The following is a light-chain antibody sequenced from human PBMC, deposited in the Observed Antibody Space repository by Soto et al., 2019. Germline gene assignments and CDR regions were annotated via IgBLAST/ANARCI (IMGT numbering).Light chain of an antibody. CDR1: SSNIGSNT. J-gene: IGLJ2*01. CDR3: AAWDNRLNGPV. V-gene: IGLV1-44*01. CDR2: SSN. Sequence: QSVLTQPPSASGTPGQRVTISCSGSSSNIGSNTVNWYQQLPETAPKLLIYSSNQRPSGVPDRFSGSKSGTSASLAIGALQSEDEADYYCAAWDNRLNGPVFGGGTKLTVL.